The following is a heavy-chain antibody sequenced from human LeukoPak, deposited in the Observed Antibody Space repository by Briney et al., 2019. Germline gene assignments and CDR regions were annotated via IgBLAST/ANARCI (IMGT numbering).Heavy chain of an antibody. CDR1: GGTFSSYT. J-gene: IGHJ6*03. D-gene: IGHD1-26*01. CDR2: IIPILGIA. CDR3: ARASRAVPLGYYYYMDV. V-gene: IGHV1-69*02. Sequence: SVKVSCKASGGTFSSYTISWVRQAPGQGLEWMGRIIPILGIANYAQKFQGRVTITADKSTSTAYMELSSLRSEDTAVYYCARASRAVPLGYYYYMDVWGKGTTVTVSS.